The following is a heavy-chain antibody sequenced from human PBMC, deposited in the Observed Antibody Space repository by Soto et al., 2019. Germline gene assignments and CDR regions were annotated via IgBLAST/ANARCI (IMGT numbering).Heavy chain of an antibody. CDR3: ARGYDFWSGTAYYYGMDV. Sequence: GGSLRLSCAASGFTVSSNYMSWVRQAPGKGLEWVSVIYSGDTTYYADSVKGRFTISRDNSKNTLYLQMNSLRAEDTAVYYCARGYDFWSGTAYYYGMDVWGQGTTVTVSS. J-gene: IGHJ6*02. V-gene: IGHV3-53*01. D-gene: IGHD3-3*01. CDR2: IYSGDTT. CDR1: GFTVSSNY.